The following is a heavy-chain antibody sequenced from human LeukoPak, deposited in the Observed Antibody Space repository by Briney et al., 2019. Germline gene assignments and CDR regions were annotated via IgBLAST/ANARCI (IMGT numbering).Heavy chain of an antibody. V-gene: IGHV5-51*01. CDR3: ARKLQLDAFHI. D-gene: IGHD1-1*01. CDR1: GYSFTSYW. CDR2: IDPGDSDT. J-gene: IGHJ3*02. Sequence: GESLMISCKGSGYSFTSYWIGGVRQMPGKGLEWMGIIDPGDSDTRYSPSFQGQVTISADKSISTAYLQWSSLKASDTAMYYCARKLQLDAFHIWGQGTMVTVSS.